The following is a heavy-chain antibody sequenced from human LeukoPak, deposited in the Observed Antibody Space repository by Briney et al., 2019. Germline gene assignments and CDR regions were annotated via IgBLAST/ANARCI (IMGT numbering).Heavy chain of an antibody. V-gene: IGHV3-48*03. J-gene: IGHJ4*02. Sequence: GGSLRLSCAASGFTFSSYEMNWVRQAPGKGLEWVSYISSSGSTIYYADSVKGRFTISRDNAKNSLYLQMNGLRAEDTAVYYCARDSRYYGSGSYLLSDYWGQGTLVTVSS. CDR3: ARDSRYYGSGSYLLSDY. D-gene: IGHD3-10*01. CDR1: GFTFSSYE. CDR2: ISSSGSTI.